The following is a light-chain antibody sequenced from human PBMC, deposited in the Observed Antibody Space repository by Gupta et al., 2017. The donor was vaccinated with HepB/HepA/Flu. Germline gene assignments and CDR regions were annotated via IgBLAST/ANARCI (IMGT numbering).Light chain of an antibody. Sequence: DIQMTQSPSSLSASVGDRVTITCQARQDISNYLNWYQQKPGKAPKLLIYDASNLETGVPSRFSGSGYGTDFTFTISSRQPEDIAPYYCQQYDNLPAFAFGPGTKVDIK. CDR1: QDISNY. CDR2: DAS. J-gene: IGKJ3*01. V-gene: IGKV1-33*01. CDR3: QQYDNLPAFA.